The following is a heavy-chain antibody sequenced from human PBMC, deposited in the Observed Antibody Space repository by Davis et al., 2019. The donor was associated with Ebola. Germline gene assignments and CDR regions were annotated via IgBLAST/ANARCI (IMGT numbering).Heavy chain of an antibody. CDR2: IVVGSGDT. Sequence: SVKVSCKASGFTFTNSAVQWVRQARRQRLEWMGWIVVGSGDTNYAQKFQKRVTITRDMSTSTAYMELTSLTSDDTAMYYCAAGPHENSDLYYYFGMDVWGKGTTVTVSS. CDR1: GFTFTNSA. CDR3: AAGPHENSDLYYYFGMDV. D-gene: IGHD2-21*02. V-gene: IGHV1-58*01. J-gene: IGHJ6*04.